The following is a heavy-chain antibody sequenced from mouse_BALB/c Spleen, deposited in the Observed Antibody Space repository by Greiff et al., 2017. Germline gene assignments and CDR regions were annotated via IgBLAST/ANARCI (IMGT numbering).Heavy chain of an antibody. D-gene: IGHD2-4*01. CDR2: IRNKANGYTT. Sequence: DVKLQESGGGLVQPGGSLRLSCATSGFTFTDYYMSWVRQPPGKALEWLGFIRNKANGYTTEYSASVKGRFTISRDNSQSILYLQMNTLRAEDSATYYCARDGGGITAWFAYWGQGTLVTVSA. CDR1: GFTFTDYY. V-gene: IGHV7-3*02. CDR3: ARDGGGITAWFAY. J-gene: IGHJ3*01.